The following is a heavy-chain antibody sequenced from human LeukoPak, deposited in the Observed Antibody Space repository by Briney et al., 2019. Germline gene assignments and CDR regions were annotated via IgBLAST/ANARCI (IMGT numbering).Heavy chain of an antibody. Sequence: SETLSLTCGVSGXSVINTNGWTWVRQPPGKGLEWIGEVHLDGRTNYNPSLESRLTMSLDVSENQVSLKLTSVTAADTAVYYCAREGGFYRPLDYSGQGTLVTVSS. CDR3: AREGGFYRPLDY. CDR2: VHLDGRT. CDR1: GXSVINTNG. D-gene: IGHD3-3*01. V-gene: IGHV4-4*02. J-gene: IGHJ4*02.